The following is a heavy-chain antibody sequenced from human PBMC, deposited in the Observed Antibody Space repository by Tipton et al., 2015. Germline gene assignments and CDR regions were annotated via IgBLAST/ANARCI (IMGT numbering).Heavy chain of an antibody. Sequence: SLRLSCAGSGFSFRSYWMTWVRQTAGKGLEWVANIKQDGSAKYYADSVKGRFTISRDNARNSLYLQMNSLRAEDTAVYYCARGPPGFDYWGQGSLVTVSS. J-gene: IGHJ4*02. CDR3: ARGPPGFDY. CDR2: IKQDGSAK. V-gene: IGHV3-7*02. CDR1: GFSFRSYW.